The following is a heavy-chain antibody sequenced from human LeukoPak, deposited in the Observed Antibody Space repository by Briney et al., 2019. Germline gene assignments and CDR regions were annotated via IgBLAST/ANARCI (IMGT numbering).Heavy chain of an antibody. CDR1: GFSFSYFG. V-gene: IGHV3-30*02. Sequence: GGSLRLFCAASGFSFSYFGMHWVRQAPGKGLEWVAFIRYDGNNTYYADSVKGRLTISRDNSKNTLYLQMNSLRSEDTAVYYCANPSGLPGVDYWGQGTLVTVSS. CDR2: IRYDGNNT. D-gene: IGHD4-17*01. J-gene: IGHJ4*02. CDR3: ANPSGLPGVDY.